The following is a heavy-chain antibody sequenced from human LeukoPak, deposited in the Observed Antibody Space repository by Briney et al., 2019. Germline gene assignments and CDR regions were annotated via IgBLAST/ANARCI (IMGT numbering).Heavy chain of an antibody. CDR3: ARGHYDILTASYKWTPDY. V-gene: IGHV3-21*06. D-gene: IGHD3-9*01. CDR2: ITSGGTYT. J-gene: IGHJ4*02. CDR1: GFTFSSHW. Sequence: GGSLRLSCEASGFTFSSHWMSWVRQAPGKGLEWVSSITSGGTYTYYADSVKGRFTTSRDNAKNSLSLQLSSLRAEDTAVYYCARGHYDILTASYKWTPDYWGQGILVTVSS.